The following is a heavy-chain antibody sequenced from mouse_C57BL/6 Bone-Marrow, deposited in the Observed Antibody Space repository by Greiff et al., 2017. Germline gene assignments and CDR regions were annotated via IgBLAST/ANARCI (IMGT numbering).Heavy chain of an antibody. V-gene: IGHV3-6*01. CDR1: GYSITSGYY. J-gene: IGHJ2*01. CDR2: ISYDGSN. CDR3: ARALSIYGLDY. D-gene: IGHD1-1*01. Sequence: EVQVVESGPGLVKPSQSLSLTCSVTGYSITSGYYWYWIRQFPGNKLEWMGYISYDGSNNYNPSLKNRISITRDTSKNQFFLKLNSVTTEDTATYYCARALSIYGLDYWGQGTTLTVSS.